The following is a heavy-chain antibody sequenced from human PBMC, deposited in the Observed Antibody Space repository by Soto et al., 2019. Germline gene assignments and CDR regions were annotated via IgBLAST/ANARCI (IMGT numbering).Heavy chain of an antibody. J-gene: IGHJ5*02. CDR2: IYYSGST. CDR3: ARDRLSMITFGGVIPAGFDP. V-gene: IGHV4-31*03. Sequence: PSETLSLTCTVSGGSISSGGYYWSWIRQHPGKGLKWIGYIYYSGSTYYNPSLKSRVTISVDTSKNQFSLKLSSVTAADTAVYYCARDRLSMITFGGVIPAGFDPWGQGTLVTVSS. D-gene: IGHD3-16*02. CDR1: GGSISSGGYY.